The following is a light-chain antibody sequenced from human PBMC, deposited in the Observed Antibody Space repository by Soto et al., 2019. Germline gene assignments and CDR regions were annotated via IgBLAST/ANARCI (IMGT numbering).Light chain of an antibody. CDR3: QNYNRAPWT. CDR1: EDISNY. CDR2: GAS. Sequence: DIHMTRSPSSLSASVGDRVTITCRASEDISNYLAWYQQKPGKVPKLLIYGASTLQSGVPSRFSGSGSGTDFTLTISSLQTEDVATYYCQNYNRAPWTFGQGTKVESK. J-gene: IGKJ1*01. V-gene: IGKV1-27*01.